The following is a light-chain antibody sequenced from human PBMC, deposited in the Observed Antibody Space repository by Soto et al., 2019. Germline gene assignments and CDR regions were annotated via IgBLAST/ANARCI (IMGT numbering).Light chain of an antibody. CDR3: QQRSNWSPPFT. J-gene: IGKJ2*01. V-gene: IGKV3-11*01. Sequence: EIVMTQSPGTLSLSPGERATLSCRASQSVSSYLAWYQQKPGQAPRLLIYDAFQRATGVPARFSGSGSGTDFTLTISSLEPEDFAIYYCQQRSNWSPPFTFGPGTKVDIK. CDR1: QSVSSY. CDR2: DAF.